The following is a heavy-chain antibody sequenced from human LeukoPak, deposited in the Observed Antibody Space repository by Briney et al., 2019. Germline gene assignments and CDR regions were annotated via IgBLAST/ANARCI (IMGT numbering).Heavy chain of an antibody. CDR3: ARAGISGSGSYYNNWFDP. V-gene: IGHV3-33*01. CDR2: IWYDGSNK. CDR1: RFTLSSYG. Sequence: SLRLSCAAYRFTLSSYGMHWVRQAPGKGLEWVAVIWYDGSNKYYADSVKGRFTICRDKAKKSVYPQMNSQRAEERAVYYCARAGISGSGSYYNNWFDPCGQGTLVTVSS. J-gene: IGHJ5*02. D-gene: IGHD3-10*01.